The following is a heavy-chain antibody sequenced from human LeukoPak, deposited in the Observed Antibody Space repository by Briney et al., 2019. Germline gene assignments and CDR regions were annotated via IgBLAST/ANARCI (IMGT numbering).Heavy chain of an antibody. CDR1: GFTVSSNY. V-gene: IGHV3-53*01. J-gene: IGHJ3*02. CDR3: ARDRLQIGAFDI. D-gene: IGHD4-11*01. CDR2: IYSGGST. Sequence: PGGSLRLSCAASGFTVSSNYMGWVRQAPGKGLEWVSVIYSGGSTYYADSVKGRFTISRDNSKKTLYLQMNSLRAEDTAVYYCARDRLQIGAFDIWGQGTMVTVSS.